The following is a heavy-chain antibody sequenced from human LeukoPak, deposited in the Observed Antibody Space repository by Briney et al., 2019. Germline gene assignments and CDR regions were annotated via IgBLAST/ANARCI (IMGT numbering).Heavy chain of an antibody. D-gene: IGHD4/OR15-4a*01. CDR2: ISRNGGST. Sequence: GGSLSLSCSASGFTFSTYAMHWVRQAPGKGLEHVSVISRNGGSTWYADSVKGRFVISRDNSKNTLYLQMSSLRSDDTAVYYCVKDGVDYGENGWFDSWGQRTLVTVSS. CDR1: GFTFSTYA. J-gene: IGHJ5*01. V-gene: IGHV3-64D*09. CDR3: VKDGVDYGENGWFDS.